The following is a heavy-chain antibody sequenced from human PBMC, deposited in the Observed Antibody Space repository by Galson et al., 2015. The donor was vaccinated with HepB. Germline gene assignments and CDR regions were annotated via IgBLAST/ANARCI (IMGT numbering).Heavy chain of an antibody. CDR1: GYSFTSYW. CDR3: ARIRLQTTAPQGTGFDP. J-gene: IGHJ5*02. Sequence: QSGAEVKKPGESLKISCKGTGYSFTSYWIGWVRQMPGKGLEWMGIIYPGDSDTRYSPSFQGQVTISVDKSISTAYLQWSSLKASDTAMYYCARIRLQTTAPQGTGFDPWGQGTLVTVSS. CDR2: IYPGDSDT. V-gene: IGHV5-51*01. D-gene: IGHD4-11*01.